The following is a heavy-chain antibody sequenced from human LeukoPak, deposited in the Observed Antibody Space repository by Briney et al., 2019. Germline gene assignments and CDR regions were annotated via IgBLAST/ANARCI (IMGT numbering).Heavy chain of an antibody. Sequence: PSETLSLTCAVYGGSFSGYYWSWIRQHPGKGLEWIGYIYYSGSTYYNPSLKSRVTISVDTSKNQFSLKLSSVTAADTAVYYCARDAVAVAGTFDYWGQGTLVTVSS. CDR2: IYYSGST. V-gene: IGHV4-31*11. CDR1: GGSFSGYY. J-gene: IGHJ4*02. CDR3: ARDAVAVAGTFDY. D-gene: IGHD6-19*01.